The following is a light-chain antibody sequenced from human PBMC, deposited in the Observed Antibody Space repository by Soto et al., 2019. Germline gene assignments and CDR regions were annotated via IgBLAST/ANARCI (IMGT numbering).Light chain of an antibody. CDR3: QQYYSYLYT. CDR2: KAS. CDR1: QTINSW. V-gene: IGKV1-5*03. Sequence: DIQMTQSPSTLSASVGDRVTITCRASQTINSWLAWYQQNPGKAPKLLIYKASSLESGVPSRFSGSGSGTEFTLTISSLQPDDFATYYCQQYYSYLYTFGQGTKLEIK. J-gene: IGKJ2*01.